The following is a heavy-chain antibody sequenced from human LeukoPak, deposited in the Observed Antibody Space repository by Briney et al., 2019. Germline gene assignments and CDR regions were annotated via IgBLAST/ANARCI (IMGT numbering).Heavy chain of an antibody. CDR3: ARVYSSSWYREGAFDI. Sequence: GGSLRLSCAASGFTSSSYAMSWVRQAPGKGLEWVSVIYSGGSTYYADSVKGRFTISRDNSKNTLYLQMNSLRAEDTAVYYCARVYSSSWYREGAFDIWGQGTMVTVSS. CDR1: GFTSSSYA. J-gene: IGHJ3*02. CDR2: IYSGGST. V-gene: IGHV3-66*01. D-gene: IGHD6-13*01.